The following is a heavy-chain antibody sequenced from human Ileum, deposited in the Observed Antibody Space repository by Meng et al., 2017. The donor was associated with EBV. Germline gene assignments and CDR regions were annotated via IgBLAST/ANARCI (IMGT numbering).Heavy chain of an antibody. CDR2: IIPMFGAP. V-gene: IGHV1-69*01. Sequence: QVQVEQAGAEVKKPGSSVKAACKASGGNFRNSAISWVRQAPGQGLEWMGGIIPMFGAPDYAQRFQDRVTITADESTSTVYMELNSLRSEDTAVYYCARESGRGYSSDYWGQGTLVTVSS. D-gene: IGHD5-18*01. CDR1: GGNFRNSA. J-gene: IGHJ4*02. CDR3: ARESGRGYSSDY.